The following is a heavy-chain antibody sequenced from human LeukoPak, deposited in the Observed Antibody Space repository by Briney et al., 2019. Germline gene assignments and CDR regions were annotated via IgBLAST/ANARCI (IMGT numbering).Heavy chain of an antibody. D-gene: IGHD2-21*02. V-gene: IGHV3-23*01. CDR2: ICGSGAST. J-gene: IGHJ1*01. CDR1: GFTFSSYA. Sequence: RGSLRLSCAASGFTFSSYAMSWVRQAPGKGLEWVSVICGSGASTIYADSVKGRFTISRDNSKNTLYLQMNSLRAEDMAVYYCARAASCGGDCSSSYLQHWGQGTLVTVSS. CDR3: ARAASCGGDCSSSYLQH.